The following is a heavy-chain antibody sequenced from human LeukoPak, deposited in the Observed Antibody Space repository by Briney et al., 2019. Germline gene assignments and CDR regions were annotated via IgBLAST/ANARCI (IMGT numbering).Heavy chain of an antibody. CDR2: IWYDGSNT. CDR1: GFTFSSYG. Sequence: GRSLRLSCAASGFTFSSYGMHWVRQAPGKGLEWVAVIWYDGSNTYYADSVKGRFTISRDNSKNTLYLQMNSLRAEDTALYYCAREIVATICYFDYWGQGTLVTVSS. J-gene: IGHJ4*02. CDR3: AREIVATICYFDY. D-gene: IGHD5-12*01. V-gene: IGHV3-33*01.